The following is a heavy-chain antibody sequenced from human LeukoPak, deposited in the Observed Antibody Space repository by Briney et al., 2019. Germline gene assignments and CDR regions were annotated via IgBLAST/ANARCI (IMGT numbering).Heavy chain of an antibody. CDR3: ARGSPYNWNYAPFDY. V-gene: IGHV3-20*04. Sequence: GGSLRLSCAASGYTFDDYGMSWVRQAPGKGLEWVCGIIWNGAGTGYADSVKGRFTISRDNAKNSVYLQMNSLRAEDTAVYYCARGSPYNWNYAPFDYWGQGTLVTVSS. CDR1: GYTFDDYG. CDR2: IIWNGAGT. D-gene: IGHD1-7*01. J-gene: IGHJ4*02.